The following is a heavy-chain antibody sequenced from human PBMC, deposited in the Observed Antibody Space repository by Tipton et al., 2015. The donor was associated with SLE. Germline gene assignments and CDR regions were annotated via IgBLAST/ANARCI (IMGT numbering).Heavy chain of an antibody. CDR1: GYTFASYW. D-gene: IGHD6-13*01. Sequence: QLVQSGAEVKKPGESLKISCKGSGYTFASYWIGWVRQMPGKGLEWMGVIYPGDSDTRYSPSFQGQVTISADKSISTAYLQWSSLKASDTAMYYCARRRSSSHYYFDYWGQGTLVTVSS. V-gene: IGHV5-51*03. J-gene: IGHJ4*02. CDR3: ARRRSSSHYYFDY. CDR2: IYPGDSDT.